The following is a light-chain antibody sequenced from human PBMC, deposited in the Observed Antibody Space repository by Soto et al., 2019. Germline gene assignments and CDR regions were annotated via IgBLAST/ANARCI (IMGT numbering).Light chain of an antibody. Sequence: EIVMTQSPATLSVSPGERATLSCRASQSVSRDLAWYQQKPGQAPSLLIYGAYTRASGVPARFSGSGSGTEFTLTISSLQSEDFAVYYCQQYNTWPPLTFGGGTKVEIK. CDR1: QSVSRD. CDR2: GAY. CDR3: QQYNTWPPLT. V-gene: IGKV3-15*01. J-gene: IGKJ4*01.